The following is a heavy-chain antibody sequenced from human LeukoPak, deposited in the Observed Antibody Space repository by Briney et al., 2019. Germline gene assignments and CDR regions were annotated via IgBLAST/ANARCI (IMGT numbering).Heavy chain of an antibody. CDR1: GFSFSNYW. CDR2: IKQDGSEK. V-gene: IGHV3-7*03. CDR3: DGGTGWVSNLG. D-gene: IGHD6-19*01. J-gene: IGHJ4*02. Sequence: GGSLRLSCAASGFSFSNYWMHWVRQPPGKGLEWVANIKQDGSEKYYVDSVKGRFTISRDNAKNPLYLQMNSLRAEDTGVYYCDGGTGWVSNLGGGQGTLVIVSS.